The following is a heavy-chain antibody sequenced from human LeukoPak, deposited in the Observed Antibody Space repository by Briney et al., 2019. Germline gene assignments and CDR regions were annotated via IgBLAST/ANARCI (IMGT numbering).Heavy chain of an antibody. CDR1: GGSISSSSYY. Sequence: PSETLSLTCTVSGGSISSSSYYWSWIRQPPGKGLEWIGYIYYSGSTNYNPSLKSRVTISVDTSKNQFSLKLSSVTAADTAVYYCARDFSNRYYYGSGSPFYYYYYGMDVWGQGTTVTVSS. CDR3: ARDFSNRYYYGSGSPFYYYYYGMDV. CDR2: IYYSGST. J-gene: IGHJ6*02. V-gene: IGHV4-61*01. D-gene: IGHD3-10*01.